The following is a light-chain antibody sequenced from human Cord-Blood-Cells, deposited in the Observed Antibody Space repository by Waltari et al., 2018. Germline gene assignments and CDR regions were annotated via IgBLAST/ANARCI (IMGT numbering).Light chain of an antibody. CDR2: EGS. V-gene: IGLV2-23*01. CDR3: CSYAGSSSVV. Sequence: QSALTQPASVSGSPGQSITTPSTGTSSAGGCSNPCSWYQQHPGKAPKLMIYEGSKRPSGVSNRFSGSKSGNTASLTISGLQAEDEADYYCCSYAGSSSVVFGGGTKLTVL. J-gene: IGLJ2*01. CDR1: SSAGGCSNP.